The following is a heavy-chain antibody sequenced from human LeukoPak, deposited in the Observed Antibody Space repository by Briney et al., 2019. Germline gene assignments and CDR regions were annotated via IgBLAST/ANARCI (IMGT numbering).Heavy chain of an antibody. D-gene: IGHD4-23*01. V-gene: IGHV3-23*01. J-gene: IGHJ4*02. CDR3: AKVGGGNTRGNFDY. CDR2: LSGSGVGT. Sequence: GASLRLSCAASGFALSSYAMSWVRQAPGKGLEWVSTLSGSGVGTYYADSVRGRFTISRDNSKTTLYLQMNSLRAEDTAVYYCAKVGGGNTRGNFDYWGQGTLVTVSS. CDR1: GFALSSYA.